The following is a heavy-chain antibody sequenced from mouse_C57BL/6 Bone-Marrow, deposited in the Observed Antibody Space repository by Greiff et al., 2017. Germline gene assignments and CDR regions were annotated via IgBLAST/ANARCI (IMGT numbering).Heavy chain of an antibody. Sequence: VQLQESGPGLVAPSQSLSITCTVSGFSFTSYAISWVRQPPGKGLEWLGVIWTGGGTNYNSALKSRLSISKDNSKSQVFLKMNSLQTDDTARYYCARNPLYYYGGVDYWGQGTSVTVSS. CDR3: ARNPLYYYGGVDY. V-gene: IGHV2-9-1*01. D-gene: IGHD1-1*01. CDR2: IWTGGGT. CDR1: GFSFTSYA. J-gene: IGHJ4*01.